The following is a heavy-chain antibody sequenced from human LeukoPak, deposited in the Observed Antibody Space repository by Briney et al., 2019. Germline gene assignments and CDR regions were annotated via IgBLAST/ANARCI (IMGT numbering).Heavy chain of an antibody. CDR1: GFTFSSYE. Sequence: PGGSLRLSCAASGFTFSSYEMNWVRQAPGKGLEWVSQISSSGGTKYYADSVKGRFTISRDNAKNSVYLQMNTLRAEDTAVYYCARGDTVMVTAVAGTGVDLDYWGQGTLVTASS. D-gene: IGHD6-19*01. CDR2: ISSSGGTK. CDR3: ARGDTVMVTAVAGTGVDLDY. J-gene: IGHJ4*02. V-gene: IGHV3-48*03.